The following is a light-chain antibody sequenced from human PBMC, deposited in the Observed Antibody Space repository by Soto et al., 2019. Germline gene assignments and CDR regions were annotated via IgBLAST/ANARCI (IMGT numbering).Light chain of an antibody. CDR2: DNN. CDR3: GTWDSSLTHVV. V-gene: IGLV1-51*01. CDR1: SSNIGKNY. J-gene: IGLJ2*01. Sequence: QAVVTQPPSVSAAPSQTVTISCSGSSSNIGKNYVCWYQQLPGTAPKLLIYDNNKRPSGIPDRFSGSKSGTSATLGITGLQAGDEADYYCGTWDSSLTHVVFGGGTKVTVL.